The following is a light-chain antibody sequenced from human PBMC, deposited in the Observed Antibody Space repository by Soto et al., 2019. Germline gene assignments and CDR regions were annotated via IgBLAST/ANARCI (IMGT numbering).Light chain of an antibody. CDR3: SSFTTSYFYV. V-gene: IGLV2-14*01. J-gene: IGLJ1*01. CDR1: GSDIGAYNY. Sequence: QSVLTQPASVSGSPGQSITISCTGGGSDIGAYNYVSWYQQHPGRAPKLLIHGVTRRPSGVSSRFSASKSAYTASLTISGLQAEDEATYFCSSFTTSYFYVFGPGTKVTVL. CDR2: GVT.